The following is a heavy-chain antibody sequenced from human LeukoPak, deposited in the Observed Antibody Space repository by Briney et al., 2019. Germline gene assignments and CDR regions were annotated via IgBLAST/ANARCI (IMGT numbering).Heavy chain of an antibody. D-gene: IGHD5-18*01. Sequence: SETLSLTCTVSGGSISSYYWSWIRQPAGKGLEWIGRIYTSGSTNYNPSLKSRVTMSVDTSKNQFSLKLSSVTAADTAVYYCARDPPPDHRQQLWHAWGQGTLVTVSS. V-gene: IGHV4-4*07. CDR2: IYTSGST. J-gene: IGHJ5*02. CDR1: GGSISSYY. CDR3: ARDPPPDHRQQLWHA.